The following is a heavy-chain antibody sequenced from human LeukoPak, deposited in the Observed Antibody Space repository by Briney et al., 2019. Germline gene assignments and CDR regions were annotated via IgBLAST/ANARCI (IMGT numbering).Heavy chain of an antibody. V-gene: IGHV4-59*01. D-gene: IGHD6-19*01. Sequence: SETLSLTCTVSGGSISSDYWSWIRQPPGKGLEWIGYMSYSGSTNYNPSLRRRVTISVDTSKNQFSLKLSSVTAADTAVYYCAREAVSGWYDYFDYWGQGTLVTVSS. CDR1: GGSISSDY. J-gene: IGHJ4*02. CDR3: AREAVSGWYDYFDY. CDR2: MSYSGST.